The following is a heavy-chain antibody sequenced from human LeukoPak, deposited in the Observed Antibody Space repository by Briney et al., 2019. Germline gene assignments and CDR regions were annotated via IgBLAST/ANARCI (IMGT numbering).Heavy chain of an antibody. CDR1: GFTFDDYT. V-gene: IGHV3-43*01. J-gene: IGHJ4*02. CDR3: ASTYYYDSSGYYPN. Sequence: GGSLRLSCAASGFTFDDYTMHWVRQAPGKGLEWVSLISWDGGSTYYADSVKGRFTISRDNSKNSLYLQMNSLRTEDTALYYCASTYYYDSSGYYPNWGQGTLVTVSS. D-gene: IGHD3-22*01. CDR2: ISWDGGST.